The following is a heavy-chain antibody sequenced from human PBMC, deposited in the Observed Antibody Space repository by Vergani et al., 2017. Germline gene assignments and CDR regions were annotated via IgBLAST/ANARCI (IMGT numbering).Heavy chain of an antibody. CDR3: VRARSGYPCVLSHWFDS. D-gene: IGHD3-22*01. Sequence: EVQLVESGGGLIHPGGSLRLSCEGSGFSFSGYWMHWVRQSPEKGLVWVSRIKSDGSITNYADYVKGRFTISRDNAKNTLYLEMNSLRGDDTAIYYCVRARSGYPCVLSHWFDSWGQGSLVTVSS. V-gene: IGHV3-74*01. CDR2: IKSDGSIT. CDR1: GFSFSGYW. J-gene: IGHJ5*01.